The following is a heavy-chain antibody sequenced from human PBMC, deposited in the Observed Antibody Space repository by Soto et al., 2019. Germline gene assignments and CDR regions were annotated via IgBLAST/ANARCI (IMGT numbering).Heavy chain of an antibody. V-gene: IGHV4-59*01. CDR2: IFYTGRT. D-gene: IGHD2-21*01. CDR1: GGSISRYF. J-gene: IGHJ5*02. Sequence: QVQLQESGPGLVRPSETLSLTCTVSGGSISRYFWSWIRQSPGKGLEWIGYIFYTGRTTYNPSLKSRVTISIDTSKNQFSLTLSSLTAADTAVYYCAHFSDLEWFDPWGQGTLVTVSS. CDR3: AHFSDLEWFDP.